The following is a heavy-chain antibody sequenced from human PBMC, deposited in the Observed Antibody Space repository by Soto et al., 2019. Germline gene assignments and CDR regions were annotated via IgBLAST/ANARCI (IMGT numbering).Heavy chain of an antibody. J-gene: IGHJ4*02. Sequence: SVKVSCKASGGTFSSYAISWVRQAPGQGLEWMGGIIPIFGTANYAQKFQGRVTITADESTSTAYMELSSLRSEDTAVYYCASGEGGYDILTGYYTPFDYCGQGTLVTVSS. V-gene: IGHV1-69*13. CDR3: ASGEGGYDILTGYYTPFDY. CDR2: IIPIFGTA. D-gene: IGHD3-9*01. CDR1: GGTFSSYA.